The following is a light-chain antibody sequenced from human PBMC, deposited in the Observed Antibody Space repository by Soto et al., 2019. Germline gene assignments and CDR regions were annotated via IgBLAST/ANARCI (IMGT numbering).Light chain of an antibody. CDR1: QSVSSSY. V-gene: IGKV3-20*01. J-gene: IGKJ1*01. CDR2: GAF. CDR3: QQYGSSRR. Sequence: EIVLTQSPGTLSLSPGERATLSYRASQSVSSSYLAWYQQKPGQAPRLLIYGAFSRATGIPDRFSGSGSGTDSTVTISRLEPEDLAVYYCQQYGSSRRFGQGTKVEIK.